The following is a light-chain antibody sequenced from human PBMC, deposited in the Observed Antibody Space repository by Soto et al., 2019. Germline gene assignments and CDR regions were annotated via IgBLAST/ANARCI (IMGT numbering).Light chain of an antibody. V-gene: IGLV1-47*01. Sequence: QSVLTQPPSASGTPGQRVTISCSGSSSNIVTNHVYWYQHLPGTAPKLLIYRNSLRPSGVPDRFSGSMSGTSASLAISGIRSEDEADYYCAAWDDSLGGWVFGGGTKLTVL. CDR3: AAWDDSLGGWV. J-gene: IGLJ3*02. CDR1: SSNIVTNH. CDR2: RNS.